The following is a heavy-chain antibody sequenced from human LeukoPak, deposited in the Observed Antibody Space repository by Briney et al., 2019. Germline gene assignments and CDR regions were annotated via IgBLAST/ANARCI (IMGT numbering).Heavy chain of an antibody. V-gene: IGHV3-7*02. CDR2: INQGGGVK. Sequence: GGSLRLSCAASGFSFRDFWMTWVRQAPGKGLEWVANINQGGGVKYYVDSVKGRFTISRDDTESSLYAQMNSLSDEDTAVYYCARFGCGWNLENWGQGTLVTVSS. D-gene: IGHD6-19*01. CDR3: ARFGCGWNLEN. CDR1: GFSFRDFW. J-gene: IGHJ4*02.